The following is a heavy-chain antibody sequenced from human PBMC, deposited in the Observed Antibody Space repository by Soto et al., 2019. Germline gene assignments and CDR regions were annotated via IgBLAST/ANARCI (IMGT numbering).Heavy chain of an antibody. CDR3: ARDVGISSTSSTPTDY. D-gene: IGHD2-2*01. J-gene: IGHJ4*02. V-gene: IGHV1-3*01. CDR1: GYTFTSYA. Sequence: GASVKVSCKASGYTFTSYAMHWVRQAPGQRLEWMGWINAGNGNTKYSQKFQGRVTITRDTSASTAYMELSSLRSEDTAVYYCARDVGISSTSSTPTDYWGQGTLVTVST. CDR2: INAGNGNT.